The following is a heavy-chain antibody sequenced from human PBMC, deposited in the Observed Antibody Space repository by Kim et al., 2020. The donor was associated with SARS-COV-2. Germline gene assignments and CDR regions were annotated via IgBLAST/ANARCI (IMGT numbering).Heavy chain of an antibody. CDR3: TTKAIVSRTYYYYGMDV. D-gene: IGHD3-22*01. CDR2: IKSKTDGETT. J-gene: IGHJ6*02. CDR1: GFTFSNAW. V-gene: IGHV3-15*01. Sequence: GGSLRLSCAASGFTFSNAWMSWVRQAPGKGLEWVGRIKSKTDGETTDYAAPVKGRFTISRDDSKNTLYLQMNSLKTEDTAVYYCTTKAIVSRTYYYYGMDVWGQGTTVTVSS.